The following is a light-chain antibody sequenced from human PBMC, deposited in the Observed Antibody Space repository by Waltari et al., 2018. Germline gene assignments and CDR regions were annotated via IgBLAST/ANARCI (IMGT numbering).Light chain of an antibody. J-gene: IGKJ4*01. CDR2: ATS. CDR3: QQSYRTPPLT. Sequence: DIKMTQSPSSLSASVGDRVTITCRASQSISGYLNWYQQKPGKAPKVLIYATSSLQSGVPSRLSGSGSGTDFTLTISSLQPEDFATYYCQQSYRTPPLTFGGGTKVEIK. V-gene: IGKV1-39*01. CDR1: QSISGY.